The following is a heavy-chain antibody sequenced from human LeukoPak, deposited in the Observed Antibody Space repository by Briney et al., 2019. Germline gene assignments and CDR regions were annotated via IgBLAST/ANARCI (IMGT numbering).Heavy chain of an antibody. CDR1: GFTFSSYN. J-gene: IGHJ4*02. V-gene: IGHV3-21*01. CDR2: ISSSSSHM. Sequence: GGSLRLCCAASGFTFSSYNMNWVRQAPGKGLEWVSFISSSSSHMYYADSVKGRFTISRDNAKNSLYLQMNSLRAEDTAVYYCSDVSGSYWGQGTLVTVSS. D-gene: IGHD3-10*01. CDR3: SDVSGSY.